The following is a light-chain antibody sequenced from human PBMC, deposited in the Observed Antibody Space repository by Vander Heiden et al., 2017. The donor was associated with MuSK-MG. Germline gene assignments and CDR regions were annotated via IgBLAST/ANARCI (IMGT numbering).Light chain of an antibody. CDR2: ETS. J-gene: IGKJ5*01. CDR3: QQRSNWPIT. Sequence: TLSCRASQSFSSYLAWHQQKPGQAPRLLIYETSKRATGIPARFSGSGSGTDFTLTISSLEPEDFAVYYCQQRSNWPITFGQGTRVEIK. V-gene: IGKV3-11*01. CDR1: QSFSSY.